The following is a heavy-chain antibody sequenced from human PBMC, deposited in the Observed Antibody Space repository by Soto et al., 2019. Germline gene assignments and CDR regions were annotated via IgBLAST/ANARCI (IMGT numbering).Heavy chain of an antibody. CDR3: AKARVRIVGANSFDY. J-gene: IGHJ4*02. V-gene: IGHV3-30*18. CDR2: ISDNGDKR. D-gene: IGHD1-26*01. CDR1: GFTFSSYG. Sequence: QVQLVESGGGVVQLGRSLRLSCVASGFTFSSYGMHWVRQPPGKGLEWVALISDNGDKRYYADSVKGRFTISRDNSKNTLYLQMNGLRPGDTAVYFCAKARVRIVGANSFDYWGQGSLVTVSS.